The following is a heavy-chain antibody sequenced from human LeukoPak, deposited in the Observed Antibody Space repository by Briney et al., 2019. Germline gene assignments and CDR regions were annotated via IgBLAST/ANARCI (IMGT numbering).Heavy chain of an antibody. V-gene: IGHV1-69*04. CDR2: IIPIFGVA. CDR1: GGTLSTYA. D-gene: IGHD6-19*01. Sequence: GASVKVSCKASGGTLSTYAISWVRQAPGQGLEWMGRIIPIFGVAKYAQKFQGRVTITADKSTSTAYMELSSLTSEDTAVYYCAREGTSVAGTWWFDPWGQGTLVTVSS. CDR3: AREGTSVAGTWWFDP. J-gene: IGHJ5*02.